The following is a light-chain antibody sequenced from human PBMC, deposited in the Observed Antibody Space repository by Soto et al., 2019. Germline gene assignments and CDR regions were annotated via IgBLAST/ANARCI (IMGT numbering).Light chain of an antibody. CDR2: TAS. J-gene: IGKJ1*01. CDR3: QHYNSYSEA. V-gene: IGKV1-16*01. Sequence: DIQMTQSPSSLSAHVGARVTIPCRASQRISAYLNWYQHKPGKAPRLLIYTASSLQSGVPSRFSGSGSGTEFTLTISSLQPDDFATYYCQHYNSYSEAFGQGTKVDIK. CDR1: QRISAY.